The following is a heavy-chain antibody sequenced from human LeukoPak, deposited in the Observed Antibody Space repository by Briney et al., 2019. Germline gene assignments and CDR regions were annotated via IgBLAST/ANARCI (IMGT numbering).Heavy chain of an antibody. CDR3: ARRSAAKDAFDI. CDR2: ISYSGST. D-gene: IGHD6-25*01. CDR1: GGSFTPYY. V-gene: IGHV4-59*12. Sequence: SETLSLTCTVSGGSFTPYYWSWIRQPPGKGLEWIGHISYSGSTNYNPSLKSRVTVSIDTSKNQFSLKLSSVTAADTAVYYCARRSAAKDAFDIWGQGTMVTVSS. J-gene: IGHJ3*02.